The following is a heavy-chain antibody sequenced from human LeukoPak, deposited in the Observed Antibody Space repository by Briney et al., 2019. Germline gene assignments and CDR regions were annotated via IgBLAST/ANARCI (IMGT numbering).Heavy chain of an antibody. V-gene: IGHV3-30*03. CDR2: ISYDGSNK. Sequence: GRSLRLSCAASGFTFSSYGMHWVRQAPGKGLEGVAVISYDGSNKYYADSVKGRFTISRDNAKNSLYLQMNSLRAEDTAVYYCARVRSGYYFDYWGQGTLVTVSS. CDR1: GFTFSSYG. CDR3: ARVRSGYYFDY. J-gene: IGHJ4*02. D-gene: IGHD3-22*01.